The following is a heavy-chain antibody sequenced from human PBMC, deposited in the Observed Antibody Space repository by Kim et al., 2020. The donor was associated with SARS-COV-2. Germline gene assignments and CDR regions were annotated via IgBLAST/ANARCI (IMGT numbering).Heavy chain of an antibody. CDR1: GFTFGDYA. Sequence: GGSLRLSCTASGFTFGDYAMSWVRQAPGKGLEWVGFIRSKAYGGTTEYAASVKGRFTISRDDSKSIAYLQMNSLKTEDTAVYYCTRRRGGLVIIRPVWYFDLLGRGTLVTVSS. V-gene: IGHV3-49*04. CDR2: IRSKAYGGTT. CDR3: TRRRGGLVIIRPVWYFDL. J-gene: IGHJ2*01. D-gene: IGHD3-9*01.